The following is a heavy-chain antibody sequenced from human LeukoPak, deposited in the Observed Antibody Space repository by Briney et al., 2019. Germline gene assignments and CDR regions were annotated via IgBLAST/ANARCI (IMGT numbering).Heavy chain of an antibody. V-gene: IGHV3-53*01. D-gene: IGHD3-10*01. CDR1: GFTVSINS. CDR2: IYSGGNT. Sequence: GGSLRLSCTVSGFTVSINSMSWVRQAPGKGLEWVSFIYSGGNTHYSDSVKGRFTISRDNSKNTLYLQMNNLRAEDTAVYYCAKTRGSGPFDYWGQGTLVTVSS. J-gene: IGHJ4*02. CDR3: AKTRGSGPFDY.